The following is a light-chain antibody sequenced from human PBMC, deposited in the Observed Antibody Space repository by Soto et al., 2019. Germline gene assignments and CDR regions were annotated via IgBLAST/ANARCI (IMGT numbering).Light chain of an antibody. V-gene: IGLV6-57*03. J-gene: IGLJ3*02. CDR3: QSYDNNNHWV. CDR2: ENN. CDR1: SGSIASNY. Sequence: FLLTQPHSVSESPGKTVTISCTRASGSIASNYVQWYQQRPGSAPTTVIYENNQRPSGVPDRFSGSIDSSSNSASLTITGLRTDDEADYYCQSYDNNNHWVFGGGTQLTVL.